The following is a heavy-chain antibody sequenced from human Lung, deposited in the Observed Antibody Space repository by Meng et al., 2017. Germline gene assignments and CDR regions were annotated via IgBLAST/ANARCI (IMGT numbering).Heavy chain of an antibody. CDR1: GFTFSNAW. Sequence: EGELVESGGGLVKPGGSLRLSCAASGFTFSNAWMTWVRQAAGKGLEWIGRMKSNVDGGTVDYAAAVKGRFFISRDDSENTFYLQMNSLKTEDTAVYYCSGHVDYWGHGTLVTVSS. CDR3: SGHVDY. J-gene: IGHJ4*01. V-gene: IGHV3-15*01. CDR2: MKSNVDGGTV.